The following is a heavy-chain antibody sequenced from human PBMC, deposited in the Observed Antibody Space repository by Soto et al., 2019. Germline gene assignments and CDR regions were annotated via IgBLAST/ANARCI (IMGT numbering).Heavy chain of an antibody. CDR1: GYTFTDFY. J-gene: IGHJ3*01. CDR3: ARGDHAFNL. V-gene: IGHV1-2*04. Sequence: QVQLVQSGAEMKKPGASVKVSCKASGYTFTDFYIHWVRQTPGQELEWMGWINPRTGGTLYAQNFQGWVTMTRDTSISTAYMALNRLKSDATAVYYCARGDHAFNLWGQGTMVTVSS. CDR2: INPRTGGT.